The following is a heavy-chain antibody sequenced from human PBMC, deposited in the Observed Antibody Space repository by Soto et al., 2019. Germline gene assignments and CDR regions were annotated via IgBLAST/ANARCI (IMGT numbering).Heavy chain of an antibody. Sequence: GGSLRLSCAASGFSFSSYAVSWVRQAPGKGLEWVSGISGSGGSTNHADSVKGRFTISRDNSKNTLYLQMNSLRAEDTAVYYCAKTYKYDSSGYYTLNYFDYWGQGTLVTVSS. D-gene: IGHD3-22*01. CDR2: ISGSGGST. J-gene: IGHJ4*02. CDR1: GFSFSSYA. V-gene: IGHV3-23*01. CDR3: AKTYKYDSSGYYTLNYFDY.